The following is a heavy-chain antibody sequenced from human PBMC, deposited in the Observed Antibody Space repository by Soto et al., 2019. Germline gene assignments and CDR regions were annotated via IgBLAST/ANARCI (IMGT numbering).Heavy chain of an antibody. CDR2: ISYDGSNK. Sequence: PGGSLRLSCAASGFTFSSYGMHWVRQAPGKGLEWVAVISYDGSNKYYADSVKGRFTISRDNSKNTLYLQMNSLRAEDTAVYYRANDLGYGWGWYFAYWGQGTLVIVSS. CDR3: ANDLGYGWGWYFAY. V-gene: IGHV3-30*18. J-gene: IGHJ4*02. D-gene: IGHD6-19*01. CDR1: GFTFSSYG.